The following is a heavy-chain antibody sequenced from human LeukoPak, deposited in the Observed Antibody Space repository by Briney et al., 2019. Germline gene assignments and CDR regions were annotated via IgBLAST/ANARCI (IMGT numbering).Heavy chain of an antibody. CDR3: AKDRDGGPRTRPKGFDS. CDR2: VSASGGTT. V-gene: IGHV3-23*01. CDR1: GFTFNNYA. Sequence: GGSLRLSCAASGFTFNNYAMSWVRQAPGKGLEWVSAVSASGGTTYYADSVKGRFTISRDNSKSTLYLQMNSLRAEDTAIYYCAKDRDGGPRTRPKGFDSWGQGTLVTVSS. J-gene: IGHJ4*02. D-gene: IGHD3-16*01.